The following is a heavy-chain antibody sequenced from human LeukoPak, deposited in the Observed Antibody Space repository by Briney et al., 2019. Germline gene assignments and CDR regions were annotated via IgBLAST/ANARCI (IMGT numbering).Heavy chain of an antibody. CDR1: GYTLTELS. CDR2: FDPEDGET. D-gene: IGHD3-22*01. J-gene: IGHJ4*02. V-gene: IGHV1-24*01. Sequence: ASVKVSCKVSGYTLTELSMHWVRQAPGKGLEWMGGFDPEDGETIYAQKFRGRVTMTEDTSTDTAYMELSSLRSEDTAVYYCARDGWFYYDSTDYSGFDYWGQGTLVTVSS. CDR3: ARDGWFYYDSTDYSGFDY.